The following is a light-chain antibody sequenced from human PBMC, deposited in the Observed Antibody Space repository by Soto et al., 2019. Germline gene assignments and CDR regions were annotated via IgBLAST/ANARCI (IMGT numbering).Light chain of an antibody. CDR3: QQYDSSFI. J-gene: IGKJ3*01. CDR2: SAS. CDR1: QSVSSNF. V-gene: IGKV3-20*01. Sequence: EIVLTQSPGTLSLSPGERATLSCRASQSVSSNFLAWYQQRPGQAPRLLIYSASSRATGIPDRFSGSGSGTEFTLTISRLEPEDFAVYYCQQYDSSFIFGPGTKVDIK.